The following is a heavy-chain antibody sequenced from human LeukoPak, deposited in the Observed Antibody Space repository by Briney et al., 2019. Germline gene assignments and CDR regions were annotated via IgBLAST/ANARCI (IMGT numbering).Heavy chain of an antibody. CDR1: GYTFTSYA. Sequence: GASVKVSCKASGYTFTSYAMHWVRQAPGQRLEWMGWINIGNGNTKYSQKFQGRVTVTRDTSANTAYMELSSLRSEDTAVYYCGRGGSSGVAYWGQGTLVTVSS. CDR3: GRGGSSGVAY. J-gene: IGHJ4*02. V-gene: IGHV1-3*04. D-gene: IGHD2-15*01. CDR2: INIGNGNT.